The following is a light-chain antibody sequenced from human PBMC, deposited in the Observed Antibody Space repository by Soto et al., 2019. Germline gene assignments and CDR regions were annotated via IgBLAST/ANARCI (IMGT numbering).Light chain of an antibody. CDR3: CSYAGSYTFV. J-gene: IGLJ2*01. V-gene: IGLV2-11*01. CDR1: SSDVGGYNH. CDR2: DVT. Sequence: QSALTQPRSVSESPGQSVTISCTGPSSDVGGYNHVSWYQQHPGKAPKLMIYDVTKRPSGVPDRFSGSKSGNTASLTISGLQAEDEADYYCCSYAGSYTFVFGGGTKLTVL.